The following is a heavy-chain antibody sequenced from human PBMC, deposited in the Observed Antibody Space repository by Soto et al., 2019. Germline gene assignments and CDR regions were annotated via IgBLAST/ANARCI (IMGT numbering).Heavy chain of an antibody. D-gene: IGHD1-1*01. CDR1: GYTFTHYG. CDR2: INAYVGET. Sequence: QVQLVQSGAEVKKPGASVKVSCKASGYTFTHYGITWVRQAPGQGLEWRGWINAYVGETKSAQKYQGRITVTMDTSTNTAYLELRSIRSDDTAVYYCARGDGDNLDYWGQGTLVRVSA. J-gene: IGHJ4*02. V-gene: IGHV1-18*01. CDR3: ARGDGDNLDY.